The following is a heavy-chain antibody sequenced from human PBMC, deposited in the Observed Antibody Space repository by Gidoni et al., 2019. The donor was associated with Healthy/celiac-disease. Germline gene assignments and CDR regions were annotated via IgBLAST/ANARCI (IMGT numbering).Heavy chain of an antibody. V-gene: IGHV1-8*01. J-gene: IGHJ5*02. CDR2: MNPNSGNT. Sequence: QGPLVQSWAEVKKPGASVKVSCQASGYTFTSYDINWVRQATGQGLECMGWMNPNSGNTGYAQKFQGRVTMTRNTSISTAYMELSSLRSEDTAVYYCARVVAWFDPWGQGTLVTVSS. CDR1: GYTFTSYD. CDR3: ARVVAWFDP. D-gene: IGHD2-21*01.